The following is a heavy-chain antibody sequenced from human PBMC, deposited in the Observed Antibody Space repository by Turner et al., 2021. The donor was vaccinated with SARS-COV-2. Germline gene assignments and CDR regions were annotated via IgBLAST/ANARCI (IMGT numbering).Heavy chain of an antibody. CDR1: EFPFGAYA. CDR2: ISGAGGIP. V-gene: IGHV3-23*01. Sequence: EVRLLESGGDLVQPGGSLRLSCAASEFPFGAYAMNWVRQTPGKGLEWVAAISGAGGIPYYADSVKGRFTIFRDNSEYTLFLQMNSLGVEDTAVYYCAKGLGEYVFYVMDVWGQGTTVTVSS. J-gene: IGHJ6*02. CDR3: AKGLGEYVFYVMDV. D-gene: IGHD3-10*02.